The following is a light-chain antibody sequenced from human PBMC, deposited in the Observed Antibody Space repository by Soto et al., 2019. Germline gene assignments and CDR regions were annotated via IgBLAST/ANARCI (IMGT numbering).Light chain of an antibody. J-gene: IGKJ5*01. Sequence: EIVMTQSPATLSVSPGERATVSCRASHSVRSSLAWYQQKPGQAPRLLIHGASTRATGIPGRFSGSGSGAEFTLTINSLQSEDFAVYYCQQYNNWPPTFGQGTRLEI. CDR2: GAS. V-gene: IGKV3-15*01. CDR3: QQYNNWPPT. CDR1: HSVRSS.